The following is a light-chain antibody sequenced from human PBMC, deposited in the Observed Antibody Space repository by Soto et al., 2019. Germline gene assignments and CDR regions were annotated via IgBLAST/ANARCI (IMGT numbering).Light chain of an antibody. V-gene: IGKV3-20*01. CDR1: QSVSSSY. CDR2: GAS. CDR3: QQYGSSLPLT. J-gene: IGKJ4*01. Sequence: EIVLTQSPGTLSLSPGERATLSCRASQSVSSSYLAWYQQKPGQAPRLLIYGASSRATGIPDRFSGSGSGNDFTLTISRLEPEDFAVYYCQQYGSSLPLTFGGGTKVEIK.